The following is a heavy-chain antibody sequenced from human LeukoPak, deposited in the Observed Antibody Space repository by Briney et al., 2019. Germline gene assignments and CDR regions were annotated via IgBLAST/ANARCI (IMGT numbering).Heavy chain of an antibody. CDR1: GYTFTGYY. CDR2: INPNSGGT. CDR3: ASYPPTGFGVVTRKYYFDY. J-gene: IGHJ4*02. V-gene: IGHV1-2*06. D-gene: IGHD3-3*01. Sequence: ASVKVSCKASGYTFTGYYMHWVRQAPGQGLEWMGRINPNSGGTNYAQKFQGRVTMTRDTSISTAYMELSRLRSDDTAVYYCASYPPTGFGVVTRKYYFDYWGQGTLVTVSS.